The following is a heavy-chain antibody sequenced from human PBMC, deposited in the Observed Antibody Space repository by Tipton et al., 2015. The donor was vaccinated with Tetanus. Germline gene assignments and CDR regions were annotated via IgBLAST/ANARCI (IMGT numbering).Heavy chain of an antibody. V-gene: IGHV1-8*01. CDR2: TNPLTGKT. CDR3: ARVRVGAAY. J-gene: IGHJ4*02. D-gene: IGHD2-15*01. Sequence: QLVQSGAEVKKPGASVTVSCKASGYNFSSYDVNWVRRDSGQGLEWLGWTNPLTGKTGYAAKFQGRVTMTADASIITAYLEMTSLTSDDSAVFCCARVRVGAAYWGQVSLFTVSS. CDR1: GYNFSSYD.